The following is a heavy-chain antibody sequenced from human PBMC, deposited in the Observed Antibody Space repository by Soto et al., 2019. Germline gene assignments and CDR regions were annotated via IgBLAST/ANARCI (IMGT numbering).Heavy chain of an antibody. CDR1: GGTFSSNA. D-gene: IGHD6-13*01. CDR3: ARSGFPGIAAY. CDR2: IIPIFGTA. V-gene: IGHV1-69*12. Sequence: QVQLVQSGAEVKKPGSSVKVSCKASGGTFSSNAITWGGQAPGQGLEGMGGIIPIFGTANYAQKFQGRVTITADESTSTAYMELSSLRSEDTAVYYCARSGFPGIAAYWGQGTLVTVSS. J-gene: IGHJ4*02.